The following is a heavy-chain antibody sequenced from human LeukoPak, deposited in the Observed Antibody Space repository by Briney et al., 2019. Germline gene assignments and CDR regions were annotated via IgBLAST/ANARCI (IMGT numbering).Heavy chain of an antibody. CDR3: ARAPIVVVPAAIPYYFDY. CDR1: GGSISSYY. V-gene: IGHV4-59*12. J-gene: IGHJ4*02. CDR2: IYHSGST. Sequence: KPSETLSLTCTVSGGSISSYYWSWIRQPPGKGLEWIGYIYHSGSTYYNPSLKSRVTISVDRSKNQFSLKLSSVTAADTAVYYCARAPIVVVPAAIPYYFDYWGQGTLVTVSS. D-gene: IGHD2-2*01.